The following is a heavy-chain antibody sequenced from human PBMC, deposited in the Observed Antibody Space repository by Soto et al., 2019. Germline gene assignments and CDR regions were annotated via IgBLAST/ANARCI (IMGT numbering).Heavy chain of an antibody. Sequence: SETLSLTCTVSGGSISSGDYYWSWIRQPPGKGLEWIGYIYYSGSTYYNPSLKSRVTISVDTSKNQFSLKLSSVTAADTAVYYCARGGPAAAGHGYWGQGTLVTVSS. CDR1: GGSISSGDYY. D-gene: IGHD6-13*01. J-gene: IGHJ4*02. V-gene: IGHV4-30-4*01. CDR2: IYYSGST. CDR3: ARGGPAAAGHGY.